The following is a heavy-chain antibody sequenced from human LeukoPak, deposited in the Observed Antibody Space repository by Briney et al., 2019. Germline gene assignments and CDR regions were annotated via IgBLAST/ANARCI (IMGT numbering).Heavy chain of an antibody. Sequence: GGSLRLSCAVSGFTFSSYGMHWVRQAPGKGLEWVAVISYDGSNKYYADSVKGRFTISRDNSKNTLYLQMNSLRAEDTAVYYCAKDPAARYYDFWTVSWFDPWGQGTLVTVSS. J-gene: IGHJ5*02. CDR3: AKDPAARYYDFWTVSWFDP. V-gene: IGHV3-30*18. CDR1: GFTFSSYG. CDR2: ISYDGSNK. D-gene: IGHD3-3*01.